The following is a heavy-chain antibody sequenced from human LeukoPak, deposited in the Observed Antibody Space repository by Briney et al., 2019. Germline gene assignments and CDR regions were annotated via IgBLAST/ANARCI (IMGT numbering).Heavy chain of an antibody. D-gene: IGHD2-2*01. Sequence: PGGSLRLSCEASGFTFSSYSMNWVRQAPGKGLEWVSSISSSSSTIYYADSVKGRFTISRDNAKNSLYLQMNSLRAEDTAVYYCAKESCSSRCNFDYWGQGTLVTVSS. CDR3: AKESCSSRCNFDY. CDR2: ISSSSSTI. CDR1: GFTFSSYS. J-gene: IGHJ4*02. V-gene: IGHV3-21*04.